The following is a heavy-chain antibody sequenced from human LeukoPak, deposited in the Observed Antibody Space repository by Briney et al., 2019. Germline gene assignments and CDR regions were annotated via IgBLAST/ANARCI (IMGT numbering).Heavy chain of an antibody. Sequence: ASVKVSCKASGYTFTDYYMHWVRQAPGQGLEWMGWVNSNSGATDYAQKFQGRVTMTRDTSISTAYMDLSGLRSDDTAVYYCARANRAVAGDYYYWYMDVWGKGTTVTVSS. CDR1: GYTFTDYY. CDR2: VNSNSGAT. J-gene: IGHJ6*03. D-gene: IGHD2-15*01. CDR3: ARANRAVAGDYYYWYMDV. V-gene: IGHV1-2*02.